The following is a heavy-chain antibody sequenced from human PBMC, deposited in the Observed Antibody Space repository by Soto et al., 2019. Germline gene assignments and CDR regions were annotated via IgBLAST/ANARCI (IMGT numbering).Heavy chain of an antibody. CDR3: ARSSSWYGLGAFDI. V-gene: IGHV4-59*01. CDR1: GGSISSYY. Sequence: PSETLSLTCPVSGGSISSYYWSWIRQPPGKGLEWIGYIYYSGSTNYNPSLKSRVTISVDTSKNQFSLKLSSVTAADTAVYYCARSSSWYGLGAFDIWGQGTMVTVSS. CDR2: IYYSGST. D-gene: IGHD6-13*01. J-gene: IGHJ3*02.